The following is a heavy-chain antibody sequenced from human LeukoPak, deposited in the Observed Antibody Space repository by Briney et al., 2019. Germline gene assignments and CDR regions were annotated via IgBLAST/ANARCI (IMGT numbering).Heavy chain of an antibody. J-gene: IGHJ6*02. V-gene: IGHV3-21*01. Sequence: MPGVSLRLSCAASGFPFSTYSMNWVRQAPGKGLEWVSSISSSSDYIYYADSVKGRFTISRDNAKNSLFLQMNSLRAEDTAVYYCATPGTITMISYYYYAMDVWGQGTTVTVSS. D-gene: IGHD3-22*01. CDR3: ATPGTITMISYYYYAMDV. CDR1: GFPFSTYS. CDR2: ISSSSDYI.